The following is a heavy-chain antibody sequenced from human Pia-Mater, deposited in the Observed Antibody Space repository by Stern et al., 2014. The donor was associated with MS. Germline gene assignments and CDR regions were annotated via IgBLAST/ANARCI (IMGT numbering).Heavy chain of an antibody. CDR3: TASGGGPHDYYFEW. V-gene: IGHV1-69*01. Sequence: QVQLVQSGDEAKKPGSSVKVFCKTLGGTFSNYGFFWVRQAPGQGLEWMGGIIPFFGTTNYAQKFQGRVTITADESTSTVYMELRGLRSDDSAIYYCTASGGGPHDYYFEWWGQGTLVTVSS. CDR1: GGTFSNYG. CDR2: IIPFFGTT. J-gene: IGHJ4*02. D-gene: IGHD2-21*02.